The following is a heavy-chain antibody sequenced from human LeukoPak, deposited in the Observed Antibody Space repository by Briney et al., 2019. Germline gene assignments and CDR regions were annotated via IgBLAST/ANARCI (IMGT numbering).Heavy chain of an antibody. CDR1: GYTFTDYY. V-gene: IGHV1-2*02. D-gene: IGHD5/OR15-5a*01. CDR3: ARLALSPTLDY. J-gene: IGHJ4*02. Sequence: ASVKVSCKASGYTFTDYYFHWVRQAPGQGLEWMGFVDPKTGATNYAQKFEGRVTMTRDTSISTACMELTSLRSDDSALYFCARLALSPTLDYWGQGTLVTVTS. CDR2: VDPKTGAT.